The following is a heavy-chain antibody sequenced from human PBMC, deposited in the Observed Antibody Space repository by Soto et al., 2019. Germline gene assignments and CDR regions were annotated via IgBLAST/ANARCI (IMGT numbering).Heavy chain of an antibody. CDR3: ARERADYDILTGYQPDAIDS. V-gene: IGHV4-61*08. J-gene: IGHJ3*02. D-gene: IGHD3-9*01. Sequence: SETLSLTCTVSGGSVSSGGYYWSWIRQAPGKGLEWIGYISYSGSTNYNPSLKSRLTISVDTSKNQFSLKLSSVTAADTAVYYCARERADYDILTGYQPDAIDSWGPGIMVTLSS. CDR2: ISYSGST. CDR1: GGSVSSGGYY.